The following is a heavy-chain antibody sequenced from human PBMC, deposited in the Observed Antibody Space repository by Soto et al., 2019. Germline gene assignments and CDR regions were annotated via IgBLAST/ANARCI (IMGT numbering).Heavy chain of an antibody. CDR2: IFHDGTA. D-gene: IGHD2-8*01. J-gene: IGHJ4*02. CDR1: GVSISSGNW. V-gene: IGHV4-4*02. Sequence: SETLSLTCAVSGVSISSGNWWTWVRQTPQRGLEYIGEIFHDGTANYYPSFERRVAISVDTSKNQFSLKLTSVTAADTAISFCARLVYDTRLNYMYFDFWGQGALVTVSS. CDR3: ARLVYDTRLNYMYFDF.